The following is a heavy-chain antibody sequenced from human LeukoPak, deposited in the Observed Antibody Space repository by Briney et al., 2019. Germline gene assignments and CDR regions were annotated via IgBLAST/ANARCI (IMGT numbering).Heavy chain of an antibody. J-gene: IGHJ6*03. CDR3: ARDGLDYYYYYMDV. V-gene: IGHV3-23*01. Sequence: GGSLRLSCAAAGFTFSNYAMSWVREAPGKGGGWGSSISVSGGSTYYADSVKGRFTISRDNSKNTLYLQMNSLRAEDTAVYYCARDGLDYYYYYMDVWGKGTTVTVSS. CDR1: GFTFSNYA. D-gene: IGHD6-19*01. CDR2: ISVSGGST.